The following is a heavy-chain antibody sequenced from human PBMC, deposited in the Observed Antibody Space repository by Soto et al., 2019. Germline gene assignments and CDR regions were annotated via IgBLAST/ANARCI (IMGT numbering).Heavy chain of an antibody. V-gene: IGHV3-21*04. CDR3: AKDVASSGHDY. CDR1: GSTFSSYS. J-gene: IGHJ4*02. Sequence: GGSLRLSCADSGSTFSSYSMNWVRQAPGKGLEWVSSISSSSSYIYNADSVKGRFTTSRDNANNSPYLQMNSMRAEETAVYYCAKDVASSGHDYWGQGTLVTVSS. CDR2: ISSSSSYI. D-gene: IGHD3-22*01.